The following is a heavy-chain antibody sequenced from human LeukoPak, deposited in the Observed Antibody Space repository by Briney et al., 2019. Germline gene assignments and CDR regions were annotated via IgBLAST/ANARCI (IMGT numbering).Heavy chain of an antibody. V-gene: IGHV4-34*01. CDR3: ARMYGVFDC. D-gene: IGHD2-8*01. J-gene: IGHJ4*02. CDR1: GGSFSGYY. CDR2: INHSGST. Sequence: SETLSLTCAVYGGSFSGYYWSWIRQPPGKGLEWIGEINHSGSTNYNPSLKSRVTISVDTSKNQFSLKLSSVTVADTALYYCARMYGVFDCWGQGILVTVSS.